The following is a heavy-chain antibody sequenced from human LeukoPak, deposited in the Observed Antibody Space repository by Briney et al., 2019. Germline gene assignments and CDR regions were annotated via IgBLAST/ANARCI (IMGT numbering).Heavy chain of an antibody. V-gene: IGHV1-18*01. D-gene: IGHD6-13*01. CDR1: GYTFTSYG. Sequence: ASVRVSCKASGYTFTSYGISWVRQAPGQGLEWMGWISAYNGNTNYAQKLQGRVTMTTDTSTSTAYMELRSLRSDDTAVYYCARVGSSSWYGYYYMDVWGKGTTVTISS. J-gene: IGHJ6*03. CDR2: ISAYNGNT. CDR3: ARVGSSSWYGYYYMDV.